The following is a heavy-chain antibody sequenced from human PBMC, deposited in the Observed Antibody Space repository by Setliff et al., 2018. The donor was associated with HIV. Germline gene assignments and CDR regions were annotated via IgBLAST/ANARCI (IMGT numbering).Heavy chain of an antibody. Sequence: LSLTCTVSGGSISNNDYYWGWIRQPPGKGLEWIGSIYYSGSTHYNPILKSRISITVDTSKNQFSLKVGSVTAADTAVYYCARVRYSSGWYSHAFDIWGQGTMVTVSS. CDR2: IYYSGST. V-gene: IGHV4-39*07. J-gene: IGHJ3*02. D-gene: IGHD6-19*01. CDR1: GGSISNNDYY. CDR3: ARVRYSSGWYSHAFDI.